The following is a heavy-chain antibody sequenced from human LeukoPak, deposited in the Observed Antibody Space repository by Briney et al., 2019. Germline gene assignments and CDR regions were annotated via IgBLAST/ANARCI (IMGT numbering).Heavy chain of an antibody. CDR3: ARERRSGWYGPGYFDY. CDR2: IYYSGST. D-gene: IGHD6-19*01. V-gene: IGHV4-30-4*01. CDR1: GGSISSGDYY. J-gene: IGHJ4*02. Sequence: SQTLSLTCTVSGGSISSGDYYWSWIRQPPGKGLEWIGYIYYSGSTNYNPSLKSRVTISVDTSKNQFSLKLSSVTAADTAVYYCARERRSGWYGPGYFDYWGQGTLVTVSS.